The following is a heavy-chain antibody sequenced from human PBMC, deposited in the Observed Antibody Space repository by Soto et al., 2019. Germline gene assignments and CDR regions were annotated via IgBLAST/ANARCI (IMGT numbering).Heavy chain of an antibody. CDR3: AXXXXXXXXXXXXVFDS. Sequence: QVQLVESGGGVVQPGRSLRLSCAASGFTFSSYGIHWVRQAPGKGLEWVAVISHDGSKTNYADSVKGRFTISRDNSKDTVYLQMNSLRAEDTAVYYCAXXXXXXXXXXXXVFDSWGQGTLVTVSS. CDR1: GFTFSSYG. V-gene: IGHV3-30*03. CDR2: ISHDGSKT. J-gene: IGHJ4*02.